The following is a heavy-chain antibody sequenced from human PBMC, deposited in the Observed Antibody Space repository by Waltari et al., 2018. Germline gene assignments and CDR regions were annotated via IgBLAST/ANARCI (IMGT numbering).Heavy chain of an antibody. CDR2: IYYSGST. V-gene: IGHV4-59*01. CDR3: TRSATVTTNYFDY. CDR1: GGSISSSY. D-gene: IGHD4-17*01. Sequence: QVQLQESGPGLVKPSETLSLTCTVPGGSISSSYWIWIRPPPGKGLEWIGYIYYSGSTNYNPSLKSRVTISVDTSKNQFSLKLSSVTAADTAVYYCTRSATVTTNYFDYWGQGTLVTVSS. J-gene: IGHJ4*02.